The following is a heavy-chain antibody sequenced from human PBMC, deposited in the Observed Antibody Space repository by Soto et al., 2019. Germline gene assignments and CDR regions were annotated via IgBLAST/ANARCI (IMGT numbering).Heavy chain of an antibody. CDR3: ARALGDYGDC. CDR1: GFAFNIYG. D-gene: IGHD4-17*01. Sequence: GGSLRLSCAASGFAFNIYGFHWVRQAPGKGLEWVAVISYDGSNKYYADSVKGRFTISRDNSKNTLYLQMNSLRVEGTAVYYCARALGDYGDCWGQGTLVTVSS. V-gene: IGHV3-30*19. J-gene: IGHJ4*02. CDR2: ISYDGSNK.